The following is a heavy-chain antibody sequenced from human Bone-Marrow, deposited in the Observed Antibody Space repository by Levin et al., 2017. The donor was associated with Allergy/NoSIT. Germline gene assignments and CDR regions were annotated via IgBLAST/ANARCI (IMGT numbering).Heavy chain of an antibody. CDR2: IRQDGSAK. Sequence: SCAASGFTFSGYWMNWVRQAPGKGLEWVGNIRQDGSAKHYGDSVKGRFTISRDNAMNSLYLQMDSLRDEDTAVYYCARDVSSTNGLDVWGQGTTVTVSS. D-gene: IGHD6-13*01. J-gene: IGHJ6*02. V-gene: IGHV3-7*01. CDR3: ARDVSSTNGLDV. CDR1: GFTFSGYW.